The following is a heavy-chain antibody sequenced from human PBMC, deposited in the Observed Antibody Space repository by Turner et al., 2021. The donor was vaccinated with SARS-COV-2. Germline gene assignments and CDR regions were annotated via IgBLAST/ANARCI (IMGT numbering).Heavy chain of an antibody. V-gene: IGHV3-11*01. J-gene: IGHJ6*02. Sequence: QAQLVASGGGLVKPGGSLRLSCAASGFSFSDYYMSWIRQAPGKGLEWVSYMSISGSTIYYADAVKGRFTISRDNAKNSLYLQMNSLRAEDTAVYYCASPHEGYYGMDVWGQGTTVTVSS. CDR3: ASPHEGYYGMDV. CDR1: GFSFSDYY. CDR2: MSISGSTI.